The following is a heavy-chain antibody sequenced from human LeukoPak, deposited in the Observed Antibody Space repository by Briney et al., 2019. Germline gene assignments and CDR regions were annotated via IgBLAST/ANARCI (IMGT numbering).Heavy chain of an antibody. D-gene: IGHD2-21*01. CDR2: IDNDGSDT. CDR1: GFTFRDYW. Sequence: PGGSLRLSCAASGFTFRDYWIHWVRQAPGKGLVWVGRIDNDGSDTIYADSVKGRFTVSRDNAKNTLFLQMKSLRAEDKAVYFCARGCFSQCFDVLRQGTVVNVSS. CDR3: ARGCFSQCFDV. J-gene: IGHJ3*01. V-gene: IGHV3-74*01.